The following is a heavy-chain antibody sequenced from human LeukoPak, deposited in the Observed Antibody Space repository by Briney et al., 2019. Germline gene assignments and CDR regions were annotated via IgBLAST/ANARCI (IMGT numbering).Heavy chain of an antibody. Sequence: GGSRRLSCAASGFTFDDYGMSWVRQAPGKGLEWVSGINWNGGSTGYADSVKGRFTISRDNAKNSLYLQMNSLRAEDTAVYYCARDRPFYGGNSGANWYFDLWGRGTLVTVSS. D-gene: IGHD4-23*01. V-gene: IGHV3-20*04. CDR1: GFTFDDYG. J-gene: IGHJ2*01. CDR3: ARDRPFYGGNSGANWYFDL. CDR2: INWNGGST.